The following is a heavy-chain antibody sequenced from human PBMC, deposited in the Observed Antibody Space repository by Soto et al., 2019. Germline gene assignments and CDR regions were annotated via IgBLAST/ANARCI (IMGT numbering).Heavy chain of an antibody. CDR3: ARKPTGIGLDI. Sequence: GASVKVSCKASGYTFTSYGISWVRQAPGQGLEWMGWISAYNGNTNYAQRLQGRVTLTTDTSTSTAYMELRSLRSDDTAVYYCARKPTGIGLDIWGHGTLVTVSS. CDR1: GYTFTSYG. CDR2: ISAYNGNT. J-gene: IGHJ3*02. V-gene: IGHV1-18*01. D-gene: IGHD6-13*01.